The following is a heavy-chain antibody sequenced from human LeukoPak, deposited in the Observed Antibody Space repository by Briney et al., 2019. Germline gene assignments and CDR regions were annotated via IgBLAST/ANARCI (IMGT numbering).Heavy chain of an antibody. D-gene: IGHD6-19*01. Sequence: SETLSLTCTVSGGSISSYYWSWIRQPPGKGLEWIGYMGDSGSTNYNPSLTSRVTISEDTSKNQLSLKLGSVTAADTAVYYCARHSSGSGGAFQYWGQGTPVTVSS. CDR2: MGDSGST. CDR3: ARHSSGSGGAFQY. J-gene: IGHJ4*02. CDR1: GGSISSYY. V-gene: IGHV4-59*08.